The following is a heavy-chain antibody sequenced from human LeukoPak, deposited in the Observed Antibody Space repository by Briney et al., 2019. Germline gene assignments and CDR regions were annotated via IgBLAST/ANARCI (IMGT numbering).Heavy chain of an antibody. D-gene: IGHD4-17*01. V-gene: IGHV3-11*04. CDR3: ARDDYEIDY. CDR2: ISSSGSTI. Sequence: LSLTCTVSGGSISSSSYYWGWIRQAPGKGLEWVSYISSSGSTIYYADSVKGRFTISRDNAKNSLYLQMNSLRAEDTAVYYCARDDYEIDYWGQGTLVTVSS. J-gene: IGHJ4*02. CDR1: GGSISSSSYY.